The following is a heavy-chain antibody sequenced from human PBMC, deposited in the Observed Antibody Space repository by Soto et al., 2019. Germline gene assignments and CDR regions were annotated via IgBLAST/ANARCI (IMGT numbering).Heavy chain of an antibody. Sequence: QVQLVQSGAEVKKPGSSVKVSCRASGGTFNSYTLSWVRQAPGQGFVWLGRFNPVLGVTNYAQKFQGRVTVAADKSTSTAYMELNNLTSEDTAVYYSARGAAAAGPWYNWFDPWGQGTLVTVSS. V-gene: IGHV1-69*02. CDR2: FNPVLGVT. J-gene: IGHJ5*02. CDR3: ARGAAAAGPWYNWFDP. D-gene: IGHD6-13*01. CDR1: GGTFNSYT.